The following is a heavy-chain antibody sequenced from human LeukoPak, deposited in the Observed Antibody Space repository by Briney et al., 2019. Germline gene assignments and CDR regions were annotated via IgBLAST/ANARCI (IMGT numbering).Heavy chain of an antibody. CDR2: ISGSGGST. CDR1: GFTFSTYG. V-gene: IGHV3-23*01. Sequence: SGGTLRLSCAASGFTFSTYGMSWVRQAPGKGLEWVSGISGSGGSTYYADSVKGRFTISRDNSKNTLYLQMNSLRAEDTAVYYCAKAAMAAFDYWGQGTLVTVSS. CDR3: AKAAMAAFDY. J-gene: IGHJ4*02. D-gene: IGHD5-24*01.